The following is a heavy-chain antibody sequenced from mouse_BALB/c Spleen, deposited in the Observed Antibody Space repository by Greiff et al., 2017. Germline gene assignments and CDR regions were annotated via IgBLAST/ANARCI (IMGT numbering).Heavy chain of an antibody. D-gene: IGHD2-5*01. V-gene: IGHV1S81*02. Sequence: VQLQQPGAELVKPGASVKLSCKASGYTFTSYWMHWVKQRPGQGLEWIGEINPSNGRTNYNEKFKSKATLTVDKSSSTAYMQLSSLTSEDSAVYYCARGTLVFDYWGQGTTLTVSS. CDR3: ARGTLVFDY. CDR2: INPSNGRT. CDR1: GYTFTSYW. J-gene: IGHJ2*01.